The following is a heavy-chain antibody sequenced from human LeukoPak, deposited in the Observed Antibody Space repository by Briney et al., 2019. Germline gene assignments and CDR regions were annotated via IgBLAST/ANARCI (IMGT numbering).Heavy chain of an antibody. J-gene: IGHJ4*02. Sequence: PSETLSLTCTVSGGSISSYYWSWIRQPARKGLEWIGRIHTSGSTNYNPSLKSRVTMSVDTSKNQFSLKLSSVTAADTAVYYCARDFGSRRIFDYWGQGTLVTVSS. D-gene: IGHD2-15*01. CDR1: GGSISSYY. CDR3: ARDFGSRRIFDY. V-gene: IGHV4-4*07. CDR2: IHTSGST.